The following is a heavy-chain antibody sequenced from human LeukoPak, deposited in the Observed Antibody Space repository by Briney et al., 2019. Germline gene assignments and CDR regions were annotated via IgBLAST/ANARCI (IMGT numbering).Heavy chain of an antibody. Sequence: SETLSLTCTVSGGSITSGVYYWGFIRQPPGKGLEWIGYIYHSGNTYSNPSLKSRVTISVDRSKNQFSLNLNSVTAADTAIYYCARARVRGGEDYWGQGTLVTVSS. V-gene: IGHV4-30-2*01. J-gene: IGHJ4*02. CDR2: IYHSGNT. CDR1: GGSITSGVYY. CDR3: ARARVRGGEDY. D-gene: IGHD3-10*01.